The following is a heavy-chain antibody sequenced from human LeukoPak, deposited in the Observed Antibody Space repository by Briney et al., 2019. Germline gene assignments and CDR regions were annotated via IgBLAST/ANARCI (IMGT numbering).Heavy chain of an antibody. J-gene: IGHJ4*02. CDR1: GGSISSSSYY. CDR3: ARAPSYYDSSGYRKYYFDY. Sequence: PSGTLSLTCTVSGGSISSSSYYWGWIRQPPGKGLEWIGSIYYSGSTYYNPSLKSRVTISVDTSKNQFSLKLSSVTAADTAVYYCARAPSYYDSSGYRKYYFDYWGQGTLVTVSS. CDR2: IYYSGST. D-gene: IGHD3-22*01. V-gene: IGHV4-39*07.